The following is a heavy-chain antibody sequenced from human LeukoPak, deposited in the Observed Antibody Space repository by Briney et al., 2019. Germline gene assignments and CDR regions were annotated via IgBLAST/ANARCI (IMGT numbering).Heavy chain of an antibody. Sequence: SETLPLTCTVSGGSISSYYWSWIRQPPGKGLEWIGYINYSGSTNYNPSLKSRVTISVDTSKNQFSLKLSSVTAADTAVYYCARGPPMYSSGWWGYWGQGTLVTVSS. D-gene: IGHD6-19*01. CDR2: INYSGST. CDR3: ARGPPMYSSGWWGY. CDR1: GGSISSYY. V-gene: IGHV4-59*12. J-gene: IGHJ4*02.